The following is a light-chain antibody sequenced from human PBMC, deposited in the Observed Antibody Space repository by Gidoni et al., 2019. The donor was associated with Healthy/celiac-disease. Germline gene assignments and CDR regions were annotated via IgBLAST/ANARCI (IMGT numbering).Light chain of an antibody. CDR2: WAS. Sequence: DIVMTQSPDSLAVSLGERATINCKSSPSVLYSSNNKNYLAWYQQKPGQPPKLLIYWASTRESGVPDRFSGSWSGTDFTLTISSLQAEDVAVYYCQQYYSTPPLTFGGGTKVEIK. CDR1: PSVLYSSNNKNY. CDR3: QQYYSTPPLT. J-gene: IGKJ4*01. V-gene: IGKV4-1*01.